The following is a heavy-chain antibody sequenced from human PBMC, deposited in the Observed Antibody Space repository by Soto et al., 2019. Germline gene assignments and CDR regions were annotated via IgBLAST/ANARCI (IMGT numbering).Heavy chain of an antibody. Sequence: QVQLVQSGAEVKKPGSSVKVSCKASGGTFSSYAISWVRQAPGQGLEWMGGIIPIFGTANYAQKFQGRVTITADENTSTAYVELSSLRSEDTAVYYCARIIGGVNVGGDYYYGMDVWGQGTTVTVSS. CDR3: ARIIGGVNVGGDYYYGMDV. CDR1: GGTFSSYA. J-gene: IGHJ6*02. D-gene: IGHD3-16*01. V-gene: IGHV1-69*01. CDR2: IIPIFGTA.